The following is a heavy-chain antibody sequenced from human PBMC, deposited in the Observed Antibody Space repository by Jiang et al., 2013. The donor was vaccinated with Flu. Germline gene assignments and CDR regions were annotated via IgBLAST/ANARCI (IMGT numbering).Heavy chain of an antibody. CDR3: AKDGLDIVVVPAAIGSMNWFDP. CDR2: IRYDGSNK. Sequence: RLSCAASGFTFSSYGMHWVRQAPGKGLEWVAFIRYDGSNKYYADSVKGRFTISRDNSKNTLYLQMNSLRAEDTAVYYCAKDGLDIVVVPAAIGSMNWFDPWGQGTLVTVSS. CDR1: GFTFSSYG. D-gene: IGHD2-2*02. J-gene: IGHJ5*02. V-gene: IGHV3-30*02.